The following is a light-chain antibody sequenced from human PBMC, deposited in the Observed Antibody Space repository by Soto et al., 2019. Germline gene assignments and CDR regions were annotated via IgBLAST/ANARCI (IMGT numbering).Light chain of an antibody. J-gene: IGLJ1*01. Sequence: QSVLTQPPSASGTPGQRVTISCSGSSSNIGSNYVYWYQQLPGTAPKLLIYRNNQRPSGVPDRFSGSKSGTSASLAISGLRSDDEADYYCAAWDDSLSGFYVFGTGTKVTVL. CDR2: RNN. CDR3: AAWDDSLSGFYV. CDR1: SSNIGSNY. V-gene: IGLV1-47*01.